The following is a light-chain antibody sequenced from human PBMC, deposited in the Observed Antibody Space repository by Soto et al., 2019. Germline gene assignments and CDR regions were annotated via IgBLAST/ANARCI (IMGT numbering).Light chain of an antibody. J-gene: IGKJ4*01. CDR2: GAS. CDR1: QSVSSN. Sequence: EIELTQSPSTLSSFPGDRVTLSCRASQSVSSNLAWYQQKPGQAPRLLIYGASSRATGIPDRFSGSGSGTDFTLTISRLEPEDFAVYYCQQYGSSLTFGGGTKVDIK. CDR3: QQYGSSLT. V-gene: IGKV3-20*01.